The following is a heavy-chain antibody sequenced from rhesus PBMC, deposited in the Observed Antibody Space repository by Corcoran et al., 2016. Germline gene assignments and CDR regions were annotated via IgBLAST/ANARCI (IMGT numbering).Heavy chain of an antibody. CDR1: GFSLTTSGMG. CDR2: IYWDDDK. CDR3: ARGRYSGYRVFDY. V-gene: IGHV2-174*01. D-gene: IGHD5-24*01. J-gene: IGHJ4*01. Sequence: QVTLKESGPALVKPKQTLTLTFTFSGFSLTTSGMGVGWIRQPPGKALEWLALIYWDDDKGSSTYLKSRLTISKDTPKNQVVLTMTNMDPVDTATYYCARGRYSGYRVFDYWGQGVLVTVSS.